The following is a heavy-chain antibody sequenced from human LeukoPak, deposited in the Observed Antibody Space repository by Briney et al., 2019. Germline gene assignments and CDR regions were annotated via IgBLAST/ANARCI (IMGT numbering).Heavy chain of an antibody. Sequence: GGSLRLSCAASGFTFSSYAMSWVRQAPGKGLEWVSAISGSGGSTYYADSVKGRFTISRDNSKNTLYLQRNSLRAEDTAVYYCANARYNSSWWVFDYWGQGTLVTVSS. CDR2: ISGSGGST. J-gene: IGHJ4*02. D-gene: IGHD6-13*01. CDR3: ANARYNSSWWVFDY. CDR1: GFTFSSYA. V-gene: IGHV3-23*01.